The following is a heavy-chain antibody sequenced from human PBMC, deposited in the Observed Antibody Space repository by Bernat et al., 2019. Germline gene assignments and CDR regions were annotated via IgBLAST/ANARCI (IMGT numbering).Heavy chain of an antibody. D-gene: IGHD1-1*01. CDR1: GYTFTGYY. J-gene: IGHJ4*02. Sequence: QVQLVQSGAEVKKPGASVKVSCKASGYTFTGYYMHWVRQAPGQGLEWMGWINPNSGGTNYAQKFQGRVTMTRDTSISTAYMELSRLRSDDTAVYYCAKPYGLYNWNDRGPFDYWGQGTLVTVSS. CDR3: AKPYGLYNWNDRGPFDY. CDR2: INPNSGGT. V-gene: IGHV1-2*02.